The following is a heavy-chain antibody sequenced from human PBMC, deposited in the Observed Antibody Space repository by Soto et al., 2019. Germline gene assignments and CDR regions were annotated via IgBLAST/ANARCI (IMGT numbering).Heavy chain of an antibody. CDR3: AREGGYDFWSAYDFDN. Sequence: QVQLVESGGVVVQPGRSLRLSCAASGFTFSSYGMHWVRQAPGKGLEWVAVIWYDGSNKYYADSVKGRFTISRDNSKNTLYLQMNSLRAEDTAVYYCAREGGYDFWSAYDFDNWGQGTLVTVSS. J-gene: IGHJ4*02. CDR2: IWYDGSNK. D-gene: IGHD3-3*01. CDR1: GFTFSSYG. V-gene: IGHV3-33*01.